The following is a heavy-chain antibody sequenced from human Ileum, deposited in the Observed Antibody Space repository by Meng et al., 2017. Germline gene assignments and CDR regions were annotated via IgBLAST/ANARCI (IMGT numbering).Heavy chain of an antibody. CDR1: GFTFSNYW. D-gene: IGHD1-26*01. Sequence: EVQLVESGGGLVQPGGSLRLSCAASGFTFSNYWMHWVRQAPGKGLVWVSRLKSDGSYTNYADSVKGRFTISRDNAKNTLYLQMNSLRAEDTAVYYCARDSDYSGSYVDYWGQGALVTVSS. V-gene: IGHV3-74*01. CDR2: LKSDGSYT. CDR3: ARDSDYSGSYVDY. J-gene: IGHJ4*02.